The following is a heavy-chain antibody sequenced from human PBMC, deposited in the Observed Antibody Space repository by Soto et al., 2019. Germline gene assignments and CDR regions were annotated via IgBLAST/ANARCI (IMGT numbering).Heavy chain of an antibody. CDR1: GYPVTAYY. J-gene: IGHJ3*02. Sequence: QLHLVQSGAVVKKPGASVTVSCSASGYPVTAYYMHWVRQAPGRGLEWMGGINPATGAAKYTQTFQGRGNMPREPARRTVFMELSGLTSGDTAVFYFARGGGVGVAGSAAFDMWGQGTLVTVSS. CDR2: INPATGAA. D-gene: IGHD3-3*01. V-gene: IGHV1-2*02. CDR3: ARGGGVGVAGSAAFDM.